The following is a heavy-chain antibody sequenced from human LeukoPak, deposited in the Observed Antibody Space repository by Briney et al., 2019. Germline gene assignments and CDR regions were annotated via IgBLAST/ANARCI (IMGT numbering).Heavy chain of an antibody. J-gene: IGHJ4*02. CDR2: NSAYNGNT. V-gene: IGHV1-18*01. CDR1: GYTFTSYG. Sequence: ASVKVSCKASGYTFTSYGISWVRQAPGQGLEWMGWNSAYNGNTNYAQKLQGRVTMTTDTSTSTAYMELRSLRFDDTAVYYCARERSGYYIDYWGQGTLVTVSS. D-gene: IGHD3-3*01. CDR3: ARERSGYYIDY.